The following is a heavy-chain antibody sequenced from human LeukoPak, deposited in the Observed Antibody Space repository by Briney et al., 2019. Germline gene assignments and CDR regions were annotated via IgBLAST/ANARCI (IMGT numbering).Heavy chain of an antibody. CDR3: AKDLTYRISRLVEYCSSTSCYMEGAFDI. V-gene: IGHV1-2*02. J-gene: IGHJ3*02. Sequence: ASVKVSCKASGYTFTGYYIHWVRQAPGQGLEWMGWINPNSGGTNYAQKFQGRVTMTRDTSISTAYMELSRLRSDDTAVYYCAKDLTYRISRLVEYCSSTSCYMEGAFDIWGQGTMVTVSS. CDR1: GYTFTGYY. D-gene: IGHD2-2*02. CDR2: INPNSGGT.